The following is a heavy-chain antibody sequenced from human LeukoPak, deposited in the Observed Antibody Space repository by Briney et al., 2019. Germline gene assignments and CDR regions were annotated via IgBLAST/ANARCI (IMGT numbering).Heavy chain of an antibody. CDR1: GGSISSSSYY. Sequence: SETLSLTCTVSGGSISSSSYYWGWIRQPPGKGLEWIGSFYSSGSAYYNPSLKSRVTISVDTSNNQFSLKLSPVTAADTAVYYCARRLRSGNYGGEGYWGQGTLVTVSS. D-gene: IGHD1-26*01. V-gene: IGHV4-39*01. CDR2: FYSSGSA. CDR3: ARRLRSGNYGGEGY. J-gene: IGHJ4*02.